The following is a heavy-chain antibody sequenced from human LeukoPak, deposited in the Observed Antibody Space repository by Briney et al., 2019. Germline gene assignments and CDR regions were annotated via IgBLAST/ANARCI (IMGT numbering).Heavy chain of an antibody. J-gene: IGHJ4*02. V-gene: IGHV1-69*06. CDR1: GGTFSSYA. Sequence: GASVKVSCKASGGTFSSYAISWVRQAPGQGLEWMGRIIPIFGTANYAQKFQGRVTITADKSRSTAYMELSSLRSEDTAVYYRATTREEMATISSDYWGQGTLVTVSS. CDR3: ATTREEMATISSDY. CDR2: IIPIFGTA. D-gene: IGHD5-24*01.